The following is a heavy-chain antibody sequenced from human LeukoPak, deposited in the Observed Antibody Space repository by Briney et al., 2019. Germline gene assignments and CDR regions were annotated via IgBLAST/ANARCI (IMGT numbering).Heavy chain of an antibody. CDR3: ARDASQIPYSSNWSRRGGLFDY. CDR2: ISYDGSNK. V-gene: IGHV3-30-3*01. J-gene: IGHJ4*02. Sequence: PGGSLRLSCAASGFTFSSYAMHWVRQAPGKGLEWVAVISYDGSNKYYADSVKGRFTISRDNSKNTLYLQMNSLRAEDRAVYYCARDASQIPYSSNWSRRGGLFDYWGQGTLVTVSS. D-gene: IGHD6-13*01. CDR1: GFTFSSYA.